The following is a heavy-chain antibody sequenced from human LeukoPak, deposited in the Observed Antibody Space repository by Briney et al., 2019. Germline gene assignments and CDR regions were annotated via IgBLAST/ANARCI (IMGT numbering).Heavy chain of an antibody. V-gene: IGHV4-34*01. CDR3: ARHNGYYDSYGYFDL. Sequence: PSETLSLTCAVYGGSFSGYYWSWIRQPPGKGLEWIGEINHSGSTNYNPSLKSRVTISVDTSKNQFSLKLSSVSAADTAVYYCARHNGYYDSYGYFDLWGRGTLVTVSS. CDR2: INHSGST. J-gene: IGHJ2*01. D-gene: IGHD3-22*01. CDR1: GGSFSGYY.